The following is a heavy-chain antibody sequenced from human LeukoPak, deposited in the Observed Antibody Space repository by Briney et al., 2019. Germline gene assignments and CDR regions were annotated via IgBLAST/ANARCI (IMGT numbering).Heavy chain of an antibody. CDR1: GDSMSPYH. Sequence: PSETLSLTCTVSGDSMSPYHWGWIRQPPGKGLEWTGYIYYSGSTNYNPSLNSRVTISVDTSKNQFSLRLSSVTAADTAIYYCARAVSGRFDYWGQGTLVTVSS. CDR3: ARAVSGRFDY. J-gene: IGHJ4*02. CDR2: IYYSGST. D-gene: IGHD6-19*01. V-gene: IGHV4-59*08.